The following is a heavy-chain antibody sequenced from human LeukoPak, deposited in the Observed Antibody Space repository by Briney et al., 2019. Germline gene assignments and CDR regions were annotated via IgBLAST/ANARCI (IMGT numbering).Heavy chain of an antibody. CDR3: ARDTLPLLGTPPGSFDI. Sequence: GASVTVSCTASGGTFSSYAISWVRQAPGQGLEWMGGIIPIFGTANYAQKFQGRVTITADESTSTAYMELSSLRSEDTAVYYCARDTLPLLGTPPGSFDIWGQGTMVTVSS. V-gene: IGHV1-69*13. CDR1: GGTFSSYA. CDR2: IIPIFGTA. J-gene: IGHJ3*02. D-gene: IGHD1-14*01.